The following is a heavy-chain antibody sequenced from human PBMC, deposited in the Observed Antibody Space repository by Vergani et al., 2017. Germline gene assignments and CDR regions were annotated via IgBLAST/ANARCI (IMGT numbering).Heavy chain of an antibody. CDR3: ARSPWWLRSTGLDY. Sequence: VQLLESGGGLVQPGGSLRLSCAASGFTFSDYYMSWIRQAPGKGLEWVSYISSSGSTIYYADSVKGRFTITRDNAKNSLYLQMTSLGAEDTAVYYCARSPWWLRSTGLDYWGQGTLVTVSS. CDR1: GFTFSDYY. CDR2: ISSSGSTI. D-gene: IGHD5-12*01. V-gene: IGHV3-11*04. J-gene: IGHJ4*02.